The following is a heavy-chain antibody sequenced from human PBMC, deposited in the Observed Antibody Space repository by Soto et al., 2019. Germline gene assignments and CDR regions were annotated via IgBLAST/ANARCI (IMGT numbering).Heavy chain of an antibody. CDR3: ARASGIRYFDWLHHNWFDP. CDR1: GYTFTGYY. CDR2: INPNSGGT. V-gene: IGHV1-2*02. D-gene: IGHD3-9*01. J-gene: IGHJ5*02. Sequence: ASVKVSCKASGYTFTGYYMHWVRQAPGQGLEWMGWINPNSGGTNYAQKFQGRVTMTRDTSISTAYMELSRLRSDDTAVYYCARASGIRYFDWLHHNWFDPWGQGTLVTVSS.